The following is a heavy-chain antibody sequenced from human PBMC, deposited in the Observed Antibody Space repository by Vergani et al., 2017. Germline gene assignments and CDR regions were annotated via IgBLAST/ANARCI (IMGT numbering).Heavy chain of an antibody. V-gene: IGHV4-39*01. D-gene: IGHD6-6*01. J-gene: IGHJ4*02. CDR1: GGSISSSSYY. CDR3: ATGVSSSSWANDY. Sequence: QLQLQESGPGLVKPSETLSLTCTVSGGSISSSSYYWGWIRQPPGKGLVWIGSIYYSGSTYYNPSLKSRVTISVDTSKHQFSLKLSSVTAADTAVYYCATGVSSSSWANDYWGQGTLVTVSS. CDR2: IYYSGST.